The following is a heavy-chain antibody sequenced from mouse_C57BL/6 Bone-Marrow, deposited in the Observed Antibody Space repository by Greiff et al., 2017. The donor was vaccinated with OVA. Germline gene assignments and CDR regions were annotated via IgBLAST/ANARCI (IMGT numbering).Heavy chain of an antibody. CDR2: IDPENGDT. CDR3: TTPYYSNFYAMDY. Sequence: EVMLVESGAELVRPGASVKLSCTASGFNIKDDYMHWVKQRPEQGLEWIGWIDPENGDTEYASKFQGKATITADTSSNTAYLQLSSLTSEDTAVYYCTTPYYSNFYAMDYWGQGTSVTVSS. J-gene: IGHJ4*01. V-gene: IGHV14-4*01. CDR1: GFNIKDDY. D-gene: IGHD2-5*01.